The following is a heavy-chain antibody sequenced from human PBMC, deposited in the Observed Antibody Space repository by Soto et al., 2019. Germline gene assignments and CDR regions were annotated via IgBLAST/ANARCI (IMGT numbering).Heavy chain of an antibody. J-gene: IGHJ6*02. V-gene: IGHV3-7*01. CDR3: ARDYSIGGADGEEFCDYYAMDV. CDR1: GFTFSSNW. D-gene: IGHD1-26*01. Sequence: EVQLVESGGGLVQPGGSLRLSCAASGFTFSSNWMSWVRQAPGKGLEWVANIKQDGSEKYYVDSVKGRFTISRDNAKNSLYRQTNSLRAEDTGVYYCARDYSIGGADGEEFCDYYAMDVCGQATTVTVSS. CDR2: IKQDGSEK.